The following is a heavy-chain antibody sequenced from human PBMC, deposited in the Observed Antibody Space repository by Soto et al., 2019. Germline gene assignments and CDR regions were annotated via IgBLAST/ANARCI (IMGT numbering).Heavy chain of an antibody. V-gene: IGHV3-7*05. D-gene: IGHD6-13*01. CDR2: IKQDGSEK. J-gene: IGHJ4*02. Sequence: EVQLVESGGGLVQPGGSLRLSCAASGFTFSSYWMSWVRQAPGKGLEWVANIKQDGSEKYYVDSVKGRVTISRDNAKNSLYLQMNSLRAEDTAVYYCARDIGSSSWSPFDYWGQGTLVTVSS. CDR1: GFTFSSYW. CDR3: ARDIGSSSWSPFDY.